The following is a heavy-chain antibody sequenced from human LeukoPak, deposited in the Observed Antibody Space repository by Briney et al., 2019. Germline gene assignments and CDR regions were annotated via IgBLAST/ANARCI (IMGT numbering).Heavy chain of an antibody. D-gene: IGHD3-16*02. CDR2: ISSSSSTI. Sequence: LPGGSLRLSCAASGFTFSSYTMNWVRQAPGKGLEWVSYISSSSSTIYYADSVKGRFTISRDNAKNSLYLQMNSLRAEDTAVYYCARGYTADYYYHGMDVWGQGTTVTVSS. CDR1: GFTFSSYT. CDR3: ARGYTADYYYHGMDV. V-gene: IGHV3-48*04. J-gene: IGHJ6*02.